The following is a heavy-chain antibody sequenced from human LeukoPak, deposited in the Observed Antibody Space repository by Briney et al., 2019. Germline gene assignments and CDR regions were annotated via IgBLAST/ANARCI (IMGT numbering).Heavy chain of an antibody. V-gene: IGHV4-59*01. CDR2: IYCTGNT. CDR1: GCSISKYL. CDR3: AREGRDRNRFEY. Sequence: SETLALNCTGSGCSISKYLWSWIRQPPGKGLGGIGYIYCTGNTHYNFPLKSRVTISVATSKNQSSLKLSSVTAADTATYYCAREGRDRNRFEYWGHGPLVTVSS. D-gene: IGHD1-14*01. J-gene: IGHJ4*01.